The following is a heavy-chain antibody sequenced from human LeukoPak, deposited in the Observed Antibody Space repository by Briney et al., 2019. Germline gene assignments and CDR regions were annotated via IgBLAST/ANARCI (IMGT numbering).Heavy chain of an antibody. D-gene: IGHD4-17*01. CDR3: ARHGEGDYGQWTWFDP. V-gene: IGHV4-59*01. CDR2: IYYTGTT. J-gene: IGHJ5*02. Sequence: PSETLSLTCTVSGGSITSYYWSWSRQPPGKGLEWSGYIYYTGTTNYNPSLRGRVTISVDTSENQFSLKLSSVTAADTAVYYCARHGEGDYGQWTWFDPWGQGTLVTVSS. CDR1: GGSITSYY.